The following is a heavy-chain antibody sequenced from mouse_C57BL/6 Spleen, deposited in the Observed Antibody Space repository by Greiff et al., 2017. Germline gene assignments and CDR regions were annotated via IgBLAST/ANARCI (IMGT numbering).Heavy chain of an antibody. D-gene: IGHD2-3*01. CDR3: AFYDGYYEIVYFDY. Sequence: QVQLKESGAELMKPGASVKLSCKATGYTFTGYWIEWVKQRPGHGLEWIGEILPGSGSTNYNEKFKGKATFTADTSSNTAFMQLSSLTTEDSAIYYCAFYDGYYEIVYFDYWGQGTTLTVSS. J-gene: IGHJ2*01. CDR1: GYTFTGYW. V-gene: IGHV1-9*01. CDR2: ILPGSGST.